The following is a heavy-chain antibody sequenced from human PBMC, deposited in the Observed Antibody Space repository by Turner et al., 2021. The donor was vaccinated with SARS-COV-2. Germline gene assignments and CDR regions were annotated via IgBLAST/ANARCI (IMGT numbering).Heavy chain of an antibody. V-gene: IGHV3-23*01. CDR2: VSGLGDTR. CDR3: VRDRPRPGDRDALDI. D-gene: IGHD7-27*01. Sequence: EVHLLESGGGSVQPGGSLRLSCAASGFTFNTYAMSWVRQAPGKGLVWVSVVSGLGDTRFYADSVRGRFTISRDNTKNRVYLQMNSLRPDDTALYYCVRDRPRPGDRDALDIWGQGTMVTVSS. CDR1: GFTFNTYA. J-gene: IGHJ3*02.